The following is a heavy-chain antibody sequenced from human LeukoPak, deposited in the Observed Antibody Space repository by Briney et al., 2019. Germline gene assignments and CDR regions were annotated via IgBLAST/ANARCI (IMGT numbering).Heavy chain of an antibody. CDR1: GGTFSSYA. J-gene: IGHJ5*02. CDR3: AREDIVVVPAATQLYNWFDP. CDR2: IIPIFGTA. D-gene: IGHD2-2*01. V-gene: IGHV1-69*13. Sequence: GASVKVSCKASGGTFSSYAISWVRQAPGQGLGWMGGIIPIFGTANYAQKFQGRVTITADESTSTAYMELSSLRSEDTAVYYCAREDIVVVPAATQLYNWFDPWGQGTLVTVSS.